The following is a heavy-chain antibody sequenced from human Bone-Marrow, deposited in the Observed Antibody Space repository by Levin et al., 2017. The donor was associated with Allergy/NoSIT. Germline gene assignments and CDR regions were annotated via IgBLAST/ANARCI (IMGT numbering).Heavy chain of an antibody. CDR3: ARRERYGSGSYFGY. Sequence: SSQTLSLPCAVSGGSISSSNWWSWVRQPPGKGLEWIGEIYHSGSTNYNPSLKSRVTISVDKSKNQFSLKLSSVTAADTAVYYCARRERYGSGSYFGYWGQGTLVTVSS. J-gene: IGHJ4*02. D-gene: IGHD3-10*01. V-gene: IGHV4-4*02. CDR2: IYHSGST. CDR1: GGSISSSNW.